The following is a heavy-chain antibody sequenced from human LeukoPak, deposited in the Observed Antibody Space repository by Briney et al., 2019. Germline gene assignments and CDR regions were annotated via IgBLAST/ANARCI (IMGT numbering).Heavy chain of an antibody. CDR2: INHSGST. CDR3: AREGPYGGSGSYYFDY. CDR1: GGSFSGYY. Sequence: SETLSLTCAVYGGSFSGYYWSWIRQPPGKGLEWIGEINHSGSTNYNPSLKSRVTISVDTSKNQFSLKLSSVTAADTAVYYCAREGPYGGSGSYYFDYWGQGTLVTVSS. V-gene: IGHV4-34*01. D-gene: IGHD1-26*01. J-gene: IGHJ4*02.